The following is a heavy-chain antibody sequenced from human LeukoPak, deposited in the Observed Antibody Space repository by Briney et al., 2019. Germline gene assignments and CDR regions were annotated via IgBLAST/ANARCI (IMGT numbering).Heavy chain of an antibody. CDR2: TYSRSKWYN. D-gene: IGHD6-19*01. Sequence: SQTLSLTCAISGDSVSSNSAAWNWITQSPSKGLEWLGSTYSRSKWYNDYAVSVKSRITINPATSKNQFSLQLSSVTPEDTAVYYCAREVAVAGTVGYYYDGMDVWGKGTTVTVSS. V-gene: IGHV6-1*01. J-gene: IGHJ6*04. CDR3: AREVAVAGTVGYYYDGMDV. CDR1: GDSVSSNSAA.